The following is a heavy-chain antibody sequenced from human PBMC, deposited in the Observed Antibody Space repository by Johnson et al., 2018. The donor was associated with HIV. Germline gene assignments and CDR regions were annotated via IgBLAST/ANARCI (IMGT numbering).Heavy chain of an antibody. CDR2: ISWNSDDI. CDR3: AKDLVVINVRYAFHI. V-gene: IGHV3-9*01. D-gene: IGHD3-22*01. J-gene: IGHJ3*02. Sequence: VQLVESGGALVQPGRSLRLSCVASGFTFEDYALYWVRQAPGKGLEWVSGISWNSDDIDYADSVKGRFTISRDNAKNSLYLQMNTLRPEDTALYYCAKDLVVINVRYAFHIWGQGTMVTVS. CDR1: GFTFEDYA.